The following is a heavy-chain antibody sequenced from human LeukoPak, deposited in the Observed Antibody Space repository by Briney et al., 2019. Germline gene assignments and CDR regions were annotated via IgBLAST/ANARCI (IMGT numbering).Heavy chain of an antibody. CDR1: GFTFSRYS. CDR2: ISTGSSRI. CDR3: AREGSLAD. J-gene: IGHJ4*02. D-gene: IGHD3-3*02. Sequence: GGSLRLSCAASGFTFSRYSMSWVRQAPGKGLEGISYISTGSSRIYYAHSGPGRVIISKDNAKNSLFLQMNSLRDEDTAVYYCAREGSLADWGQGTLVTVSS. V-gene: IGHV3-48*02.